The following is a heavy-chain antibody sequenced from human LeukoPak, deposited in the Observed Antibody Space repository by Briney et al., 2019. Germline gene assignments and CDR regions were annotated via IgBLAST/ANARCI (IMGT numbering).Heavy chain of an antibody. CDR3: AKGLAHFEY. CDR2: ISGSGGST. J-gene: IGHJ4*02. D-gene: IGHD4-11*01. V-gene: IGHV3-23*01. Sequence: PGGSLRLSCAASGFTFSSYGMSWVRQAPGKGLEWVSAISGSGGSTYYADSVKGRFTISRDNSKNTLYVQMNSLRADDTAIYYCAKGLAHFEYWGQGTLVTASS. CDR1: GFTFSSYG.